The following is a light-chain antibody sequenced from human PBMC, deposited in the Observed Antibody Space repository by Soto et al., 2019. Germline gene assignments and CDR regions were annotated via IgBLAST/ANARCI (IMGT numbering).Light chain of an antibody. CDR3: QQRSNWLRGIT. CDR1: QSVSSY. J-gene: IGKJ5*01. V-gene: IGKV3-11*01. CDR2: DAS. Sequence: EIVLTQSPATLSLSPGERATVSCRASQSVSSYLAWYQQKPGQAPRLLIYDASNRATGIPARFSGSGSGTDFTLTISSLEPEDFAVYYCQQRSNWLRGITFGQGTRLEIK.